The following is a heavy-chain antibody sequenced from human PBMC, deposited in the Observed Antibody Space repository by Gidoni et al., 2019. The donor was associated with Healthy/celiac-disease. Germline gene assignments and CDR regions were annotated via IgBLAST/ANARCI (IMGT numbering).Heavy chain of an antibody. CDR2: ISYDGSNK. Sequence: QVQLVESGGGVVQPGRSLRLSCAASGFTFSSYAMHWVRQAPGKGLEWVAVISYDGSNKYYADSVKGRFTISRDNSKNTLYLQMNSLRAEDTAVYYCARFGGSSSYWWYFQHWGQGTLVTVSS. CDR1: GFTFSSYA. J-gene: IGHJ1*01. D-gene: IGHD6-6*01. V-gene: IGHV3-30-3*01. CDR3: ARFGGSSSYWWYFQH.